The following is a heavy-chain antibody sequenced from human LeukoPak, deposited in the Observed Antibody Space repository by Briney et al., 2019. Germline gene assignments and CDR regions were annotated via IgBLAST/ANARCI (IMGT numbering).Heavy chain of an antibody. J-gene: IGHJ5*02. V-gene: IGHV4-34*01. CDR3: ARGSGIPAMTT. D-gene: IGHD5-18*01. CDR1: GGSFSGYY. CDR2: INHSGST. Sequence: SETLSLTCAVYGGSFSGYYWSWIRQPPGKGLEWIGEINHSGSTNYNPSLKSRVTISVDTPKNQFSLKLSSVTAADTAVYYCARGSGIPAMTTWGQGTLVTVSS.